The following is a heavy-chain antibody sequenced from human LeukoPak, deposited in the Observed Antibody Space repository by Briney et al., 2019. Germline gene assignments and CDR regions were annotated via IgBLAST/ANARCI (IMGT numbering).Heavy chain of an antibody. CDR3: ARDKLGRGVITATIDY. Sequence: PGGSLRLSCAASGFTFSSYGMHWVRQAPGKGLEWVADIWYDGSNKYYADSVKGRFTISRDNSKNTLYLQMNSLRAEDTAVYYCARDKLGRGVITATIDYWGQGTLVTVSS. D-gene: IGHD3-10*01. V-gene: IGHV3-33*01. J-gene: IGHJ4*01. CDR1: GFTFSSYG. CDR2: IWYDGSNK.